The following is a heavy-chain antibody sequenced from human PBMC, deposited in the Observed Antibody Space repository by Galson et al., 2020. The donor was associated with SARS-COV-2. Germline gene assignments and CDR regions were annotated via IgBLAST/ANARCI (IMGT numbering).Heavy chain of an antibody. V-gene: IGHV3-30-3*01. CDR3: ARDTGASMDV. D-gene: IGHD3-10*01. CDR2: ISYDGSNK. Sequence: TGGSLRLSCAASGFTFSSYAMHWVRPAPGKGLEWVAVISYDGSNKYYADSVKGRFPISRDNSKNTLYLQMNSLRAEDTAVYYCARDTGASMDVWGQGTTVTVSS. CDR1: GFTFSSYA. J-gene: IGHJ6*02.